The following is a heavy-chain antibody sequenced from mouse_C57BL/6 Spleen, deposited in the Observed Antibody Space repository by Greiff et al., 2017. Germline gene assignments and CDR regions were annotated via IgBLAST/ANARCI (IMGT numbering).Heavy chain of an antibody. CDR2: IDPSDSYT. Sequence: QVQLQQPGAELVRPGTSVKLSCKASGYTFTSYWMHWVKQRPGQGLEWIGVIDPSDSYTNYNQKFKGKATLTVDTSSSTAYMQISSLTSEDSAVYYCARSGNYGYFDVWGTGTTVTVSS. CDR1: GYTFTSYW. D-gene: IGHD2-1*01. J-gene: IGHJ1*03. CDR3: ARSGNYGYFDV. V-gene: IGHV1-59*01.